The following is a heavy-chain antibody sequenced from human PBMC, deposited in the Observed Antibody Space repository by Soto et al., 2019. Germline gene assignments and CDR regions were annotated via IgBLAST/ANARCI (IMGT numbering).Heavy chain of an antibody. D-gene: IGHD6-19*01. CDR3: ARTFDSCGCYDY. V-gene: IGHV5-51*01. CDR1: GFSFTRYW. J-gene: IGHJ4*02. CDR2: IYPGYSDN. Sequence: GESLKISCXGSGFSFTRYWIGWVRHMPEKSLEWMGIIYPGYSDNRYIPSFKSQVNISADKSISTAYLQWSSLKSPDTAMYYCARTFDSCGCYDYWGQGTLVTVSS.